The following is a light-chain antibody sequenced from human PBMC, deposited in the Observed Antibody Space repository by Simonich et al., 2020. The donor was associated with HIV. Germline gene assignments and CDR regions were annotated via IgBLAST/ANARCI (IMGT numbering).Light chain of an antibody. CDR2: GAS. V-gene: IGKV3-15*01. J-gene: IGKJ2*01. CDR1: QRVSSN. Sequence: EIVMTQSPATLSVSPGERATPSCRANQRVSSNLAWYQQKPGQAPRLLIYGASTRATGIPARFSGSGSGTDFTLTISSLEPEDFAVYYCQQYKYWYTFGQGTKLEIK. CDR3: QQYKYWYT.